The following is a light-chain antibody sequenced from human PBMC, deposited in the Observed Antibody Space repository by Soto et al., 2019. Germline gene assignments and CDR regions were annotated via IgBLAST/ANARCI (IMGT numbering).Light chain of an antibody. V-gene: IGLV2-14*01. CDR1: STDVGGYNF. CDR3: SSYTISSTLV. Sequence: QSVLTQPAFVSGSPGQSITISCTGTSTDVGGYNFVSWYQQHPGKVPKLMIYDVTNRPSGVSNRFSGSKSGNTASLTISGLQAEDEADYYCSSYTISSTLVFGAGTQLTVL. J-gene: IGLJ1*01. CDR2: DVT.